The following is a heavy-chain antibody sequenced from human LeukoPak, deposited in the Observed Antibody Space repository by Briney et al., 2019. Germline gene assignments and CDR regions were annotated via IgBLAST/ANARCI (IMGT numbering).Heavy chain of an antibody. D-gene: IGHD6-19*01. Sequence: SETLSLTCAVYGGSFSGYYWSWIRQPPGKGLEWIGEINHSGSTNYNPSLKRRVTISVDTSKNQFSLKLSSVTAADTAVYYCASGSGWYALDYWGQGTLVTVSS. CDR1: GGSFSGYY. CDR3: ASGSGWYALDY. J-gene: IGHJ4*02. V-gene: IGHV4-34*01. CDR2: INHSGST.